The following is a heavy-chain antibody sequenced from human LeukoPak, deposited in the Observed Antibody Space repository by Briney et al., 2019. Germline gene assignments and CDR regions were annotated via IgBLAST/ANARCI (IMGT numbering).Heavy chain of an antibody. D-gene: IGHD3-10*01. Sequence: PSQTLSLTCTVSGGSISSGDYYWGWIRQPPGKGLEWIGYIYYSGGTYYNPSLKSRVTISVDTSKNQFSLKLSSVTAADTAVYYCARGGAGSYYGTTFDPWGQGTLVTVSS. CDR1: GGSISSGDYY. CDR3: ARGGAGSYYGTTFDP. J-gene: IGHJ5*02. V-gene: IGHV4-30-4*01. CDR2: IYYSGGT.